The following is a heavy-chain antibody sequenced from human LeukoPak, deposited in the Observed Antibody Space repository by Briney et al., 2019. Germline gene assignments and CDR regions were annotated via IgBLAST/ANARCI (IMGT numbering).Heavy chain of an antibody. J-gene: IGHJ4*02. V-gene: IGHV4-4*02. Sequence: SETLSLTCAVSGGSISSSNWWSWVRQPPGKGLEWIGEIYHSGSTNYNPSLKSRVSISVDTSKNQFSLRLSFVTAADTAVYYCARSRGGVTFDYWGQGALVTVSS. CDR1: GGSISSSNW. CDR2: IYHSGST. CDR3: ARSRGGVTFDY. D-gene: IGHD2-21*02.